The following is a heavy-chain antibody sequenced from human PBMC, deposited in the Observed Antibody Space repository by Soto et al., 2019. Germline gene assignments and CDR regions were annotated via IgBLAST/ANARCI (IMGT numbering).Heavy chain of an antibody. V-gene: IGHV4-39*01. CDR3: ADMRGQWLPRD. D-gene: IGHD6-19*01. CDR2: INSGGSA. J-gene: IGHJ4*02. Sequence: QLQLQESGPGLVKPSETLSLTCTVSGGSIRSSDYYWGWIRQPPGEGLEWIRNINSGGSAYYNPSCRARVPIAVDTFKNQFSQKLSSVTAADTAVSYCADMRGQWLPRDWGQGILVTVSS. CDR1: GGSIRSSDYY.